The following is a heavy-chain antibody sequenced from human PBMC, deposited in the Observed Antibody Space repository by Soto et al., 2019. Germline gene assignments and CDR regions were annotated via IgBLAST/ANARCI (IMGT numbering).Heavy chain of an antibody. D-gene: IGHD6-19*01. CDR2: NSSRGST. CDR3: ARHVSGWYYVDN. J-gene: IGHJ4*02. V-gene: IGHV4-4*01. Sequence: WVRQPPGKGLEWIGENSSRGSTNSIPSPKSRVTISVDTSKNQFSLRLSDVTAADTAVYFCARHVSGWYYVDNWGPGTLVTVSS.